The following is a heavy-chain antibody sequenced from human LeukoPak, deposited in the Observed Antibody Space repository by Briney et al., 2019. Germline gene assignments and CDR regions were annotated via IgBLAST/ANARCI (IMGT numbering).Heavy chain of an antibody. V-gene: IGHV4-59*01. CDR1: GGSISSYY. CDR3: ARETHRRIDY. Sequence: PSETLSLTCTVSGGSISSYYWSWIRQPPGKGLEWIGYIYYSGSTNYNPSLKSRVTISVDTSKNQFSLKLSSVTAADTAVYYCARETHRRIDYWGQGTLATVSS. CDR2: IYYSGST. J-gene: IGHJ4*02.